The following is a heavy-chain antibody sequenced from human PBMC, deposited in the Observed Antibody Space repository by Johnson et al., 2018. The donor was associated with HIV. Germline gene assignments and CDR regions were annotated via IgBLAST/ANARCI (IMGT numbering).Heavy chain of an antibody. CDR3: ARYNGVDSSSSGQTYI. V-gene: IGHV3-20*04. Sequence: VQLVESGGGVVRPGGSLRLSCAVSGFTFEDYGISWVRQAPGKGLEWVSDINWNGGSTDYADSVKGRFTISRDNAKNSLYLQMNSLRAEDTALYYCARYNGVDSSSSGQTYIWDQGTMVTVSS. CDR2: INWNGGST. J-gene: IGHJ3*02. CDR1: GFTFEDYG. D-gene: IGHD2-8*01.